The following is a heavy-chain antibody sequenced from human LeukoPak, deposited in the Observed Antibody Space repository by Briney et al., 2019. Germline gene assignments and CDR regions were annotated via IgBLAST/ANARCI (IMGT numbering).Heavy chain of an antibody. CDR2: IYTSGST. J-gene: IGHJ4*02. CDR1: GGSISSYY. Sequence: SETLSLTCTVSGGSISSYYWSWIRQPAGKGLEWIGRIYTSGSTNYNPSLKSRVTMSVDTSKNQFSLKLSSVTAADTAVYYCARGLGDYYDTSGYDYYFDYWGQGTLVTVSS. CDR3: ARGLGDYYDTSGYDYYFDY. V-gene: IGHV4-4*07. D-gene: IGHD3-22*01.